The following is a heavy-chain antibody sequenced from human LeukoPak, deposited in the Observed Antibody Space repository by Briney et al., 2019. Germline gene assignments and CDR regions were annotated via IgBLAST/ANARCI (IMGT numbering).Heavy chain of an antibody. V-gene: IGHV1-46*01. J-gene: IGHJ6*03. CDR3: ARSPSGYDTYYYYMDV. Sequence: ASVKVSCKASRYSFTSYYMHWVRQAPGQGLEWMAIINPSGGSTSYAQKFQGRVTMTRDMSTSTVYMELSSLRSEDTAVYYCARSPSGYDTYYYYMDVWGKGTTVTVSS. CDR2: INPSGGST. CDR1: RYSFTSYY. D-gene: IGHD5-12*01.